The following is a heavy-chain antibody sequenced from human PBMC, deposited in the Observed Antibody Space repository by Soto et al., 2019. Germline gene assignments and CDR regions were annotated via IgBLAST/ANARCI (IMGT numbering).Heavy chain of an antibody. D-gene: IGHD6-6*01. Sequence: NPSETLSLTCAVYGGSFSGYYWSWIRQPPGKGLEWIGEINHSGSTNYNPSLKSRVTISVDTSKNQFSLKLSSVTAADTAVYYCARGRSSIAARRAIDYWGQGTLVTLSS. CDR1: GGSFSGYY. V-gene: IGHV4-34*01. CDR2: INHSGST. J-gene: IGHJ4*02. CDR3: ARGRSSIAARRAIDY.